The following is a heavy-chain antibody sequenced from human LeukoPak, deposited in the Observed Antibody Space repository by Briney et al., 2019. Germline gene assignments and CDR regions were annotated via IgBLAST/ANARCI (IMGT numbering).Heavy chain of an antibody. V-gene: IGHV4-34*01. CDR3: ASGGSRYDILTGYLGPYYFDY. D-gene: IGHD3-9*01. CDR1: GGSFSGYY. Sequence: PSETLSLTCAVYGGSFSGYYWSWIRQPPGKGLEWIGEINHSGSTNYNPSLKSRVTISVDTSKNQFSLKLSSVTAADTAVYYCASGGSRYDILTGYLGPYYFDYWGQGTLVTVSS. CDR2: INHSGST. J-gene: IGHJ4*02.